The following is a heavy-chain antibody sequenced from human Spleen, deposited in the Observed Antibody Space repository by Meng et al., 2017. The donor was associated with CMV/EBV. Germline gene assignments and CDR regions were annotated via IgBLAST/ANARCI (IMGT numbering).Heavy chain of an antibody. CDR2: ISAYNGNT. CDR1: GYTFTSYG. V-gene: IGHV1-18*01. J-gene: IGHJ4*02. CDR3: ASTPYCSSTSCYYVY. D-gene: IGHD2-2*01. Sequence: ASVKVSCKASGYTFTSYGISWVRQAPGQGLEWMGWISAYNGNTNYAQKLQGRVTMTTDTSTSTAYMELRSLRSDGTAVYYCASTPYCSSTSCYYVYWGQGTLVTVSS.